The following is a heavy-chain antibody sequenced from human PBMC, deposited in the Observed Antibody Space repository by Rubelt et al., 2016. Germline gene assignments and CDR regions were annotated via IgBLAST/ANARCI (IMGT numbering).Heavy chain of an antibody. D-gene: IGHD3-10*01. CDR3: ATRSLWFGEIDRYFDY. J-gene: IGHJ4*02. Sequence: QVQLVQSGAEVKKPGASVKVSCKVSGYTLTELSMHWVRQAPGKGREWMGGFDPEDGEKIYAQKFQGRVTMTEDTSTDTAYMELSSLRSEDTAVYYCATRSLWFGEIDRYFDYWGQGTLVTVSS. CDR2: FDPEDGEK. CDR1: GYTLTELS. V-gene: IGHV1-24*01.